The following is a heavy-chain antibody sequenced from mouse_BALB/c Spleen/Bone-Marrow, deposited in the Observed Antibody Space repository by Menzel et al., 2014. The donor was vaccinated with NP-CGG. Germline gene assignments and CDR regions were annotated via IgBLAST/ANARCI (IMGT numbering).Heavy chain of an antibody. D-gene: IGHD1-1*02. CDR1: GYTFTDYV. CDR3: ARDGSFAAMDC. V-gene: IGHV1-77*01. Sequence: QVQLQQSGPELVKPGASVKMSCKASGYTFTDYVISWVKQRTGQGLEWIGEIDPGRGRSFYNEKFKAKATLTADKSANTAYMQLSSLTSEDTAVYFCARDGSFAAMDCWGQGTSLTVSS. CDR2: IDPGRGRS. J-gene: IGHJ4*01.